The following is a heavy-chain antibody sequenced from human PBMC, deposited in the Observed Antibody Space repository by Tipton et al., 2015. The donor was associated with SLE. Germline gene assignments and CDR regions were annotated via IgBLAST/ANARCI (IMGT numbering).Heavy chain of an antibody. Sequence: TLSLTCTVSGYSISIGHYWGWIRQPPGKGLEWIATIFHTGTTYYNPSLKSRVTISIDTSKNHFSLKVTSVTAADTAVYYCARGWDYDFWSGYADYWGQGTLVTVSS. CDR3: ARGWDYDFWSGYADY. J-gene: IGHJ4*02. CDR2: IFHTGTT. V-gene: IGHV4-38-2*02. CDR1: GYSISIGHY. D-gene: IGHD3-3*01.